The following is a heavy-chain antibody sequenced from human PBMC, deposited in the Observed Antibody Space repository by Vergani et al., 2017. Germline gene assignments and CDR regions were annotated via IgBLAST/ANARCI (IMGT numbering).Heavy chain of an antibody. V-gene: IGHV3-30*02. D-gene: IGHD2-2*01. CDR3: AKDHCSSTSCYGHYYYYGMDV. Sequence: VELLESGGGLAQPGGSLRVSCSASGFRVTTYYMSWVRPAPGKGLEWVAFIRYDGSNKYYADSVKGRFTISRDNSKNTLYLQMNSLRAEDTAVYYCAKDHCSSTSCYGHYYYYGMDVWGQGTTVTVSS. CDR1: GFRVTTYY. CDR2: IRYDGSNK. J-gene: IGHJ6*02.